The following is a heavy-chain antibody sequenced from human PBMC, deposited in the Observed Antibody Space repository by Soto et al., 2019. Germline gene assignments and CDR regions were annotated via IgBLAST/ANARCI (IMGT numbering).Heavy chain of an antibody. V-gene: IGHV4-34*01. J-gene: IGHJ4*02. CDR2: INHSGST. Sequence: SETLSLTCAVYGGSFSGYYWRWIRQPPGKGLEWIGEINHSGSTNYNPSLKSRVTISADTSKNQFSLKLSSVTAADTAVYYCARLIAAAGGNRAYWGQGTLVTVSS. CDR1: GGSFSGYY. CDR3: ARLIAAAGGNRAY. D-gene: IGHD6-13*01.